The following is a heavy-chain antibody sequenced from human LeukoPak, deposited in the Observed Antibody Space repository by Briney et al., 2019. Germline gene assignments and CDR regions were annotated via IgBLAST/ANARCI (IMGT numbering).Heavy chain of an antibody. Sequence: PGGSLRLSCAASGFTFSSYAMSWVRQAPGKGLEWVSAISGSGGSTYYADSVKGRFAISRDNAKNSLYLQMNSLRAEDTAVYYCARGKGYCSSTSCYADYWGRGTLVTVSS. CDR3: ARGKGYCSSTSCYADY. CDR1: GFTFSSYA. CDR2: ISGSGGST. J-gene: IGHJ4*02. V-gene: IGHV3-23*01. D-gene: IGHD2-2*01.